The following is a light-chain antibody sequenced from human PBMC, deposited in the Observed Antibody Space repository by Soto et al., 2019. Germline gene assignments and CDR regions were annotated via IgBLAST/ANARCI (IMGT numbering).Light chain of an antibody. CDR3: QQADSLPRT. CDR1: QDIRNY. J-gene: IGKJ4*01. Sequence: DIQMTQSPSSLSASVGDRVTITCQASQDIRNYLNWYQQKPGKAPKLLIYFAFNLESGVPSRFIGSGSGTDFTLTITSLQPEDFATYYCQQADSLPRTFGGGTKVEIQ. CDR2: FAF. V-gene: IGKV1-33*01.